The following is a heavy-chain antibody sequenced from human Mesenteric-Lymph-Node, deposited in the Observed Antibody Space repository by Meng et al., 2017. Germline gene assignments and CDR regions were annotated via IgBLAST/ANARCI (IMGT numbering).Heavy chain of an antibody. J-gene: IGHJ5*02. CDR1: GGSFSSYY. Sequence: GSLRLSCAVSGGSFSSYYWSWIRQPPGKGLEWIGEISHSGGTKYNPSLMSRVTISADTSKNQFSLKLTSVTAADTAVYYCAKNNWFDPWGQGTLVTVAS. CDR3: AKNNWFDP. CDR2: ISHSGGT. V-gene: IGHV4-34*01.